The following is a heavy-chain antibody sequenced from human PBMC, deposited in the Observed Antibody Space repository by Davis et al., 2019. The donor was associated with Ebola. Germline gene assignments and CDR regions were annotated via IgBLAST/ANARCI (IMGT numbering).Heavy chain of an antibody. V-gene: IGHV3-30*18. J-gene: IGHJ4*02. CDR3: AKDLWIVGPSTTSLNFDY. D-gene: IGHD2-21*01. Sequence: GESLKISCAASGFTFSSYGMHWVRQAPGKGLAWVAVISYDGSNKYYAHSVRGRFTISRDNSKNTVYLQMNSLRVEDMAVYYCAKDLWIVGPSTTSLNFDYWGQGTLVTVSS. CDR1: GFTFSSYG. CDR2: ISYDGSNK.